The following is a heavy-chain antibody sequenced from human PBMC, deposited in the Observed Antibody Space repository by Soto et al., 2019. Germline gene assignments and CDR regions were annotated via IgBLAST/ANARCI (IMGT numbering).Heavy chain of an antibody. D-gene: IGHD6-13*01. CDR1: GFTFSSYG. J-gene: IGHJ4*02. CDR3: ARDRSSSWSFDY. Sequence: QVQLVESGGGVVQPGRSLRLSCAASGFTFSSYGMHWVRQAPGKGLAWVAVISYDGSNKQYADSVKGRSTISRDNSKNTLYLQVNSLRVEDTAVYYCARDRSSSWSFDYWGQGTLVTVSS. CDR2: ISYDGSNK. V-gene: IGHV3-30*03.